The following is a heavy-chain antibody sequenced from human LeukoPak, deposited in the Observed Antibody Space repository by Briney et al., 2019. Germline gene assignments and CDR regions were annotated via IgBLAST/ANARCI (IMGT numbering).Heavy chain of an antibody. CDR1: GFTFSSYG. D-gene: IGHD6-6*01. CDR2: IRYDGSNK. J-gene: IGHJ4*02. V-gene: IGHV3-30*02. CDR3: AKGVSSSSGIDY. Sequence: PGGSLRLSCAASGFTFSSYGMHWVRQAPGKGLEWVAFIRYDGSNKYYADSVKGRFTISRDNSKNTPYLQMNSLRAEDTAVYYCAKGVSSSSGIDYWGQGTLVTVSS.